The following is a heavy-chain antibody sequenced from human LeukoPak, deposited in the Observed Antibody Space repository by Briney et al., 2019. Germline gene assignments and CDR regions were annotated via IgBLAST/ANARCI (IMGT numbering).Heavy chain of an antibody. CDR2: ISAYNGNT. Sequence: ASVKVSCKASGYTFTSYGISWVRQAPGQGLEWMGWISAYNGNTNYAQKLQGRVTMTTDTSTSTAYMELRSLRSDDTAVYYCARVPIAVADPSFDYWGQGTLVTVSS. V-gene: IGHV1-18*01. CDR1: GYTFTSYG. D-gene: IGHD6-19*01. CDR3: ARVPIAVADPSFDY. J-gene: IGHJ4*02.